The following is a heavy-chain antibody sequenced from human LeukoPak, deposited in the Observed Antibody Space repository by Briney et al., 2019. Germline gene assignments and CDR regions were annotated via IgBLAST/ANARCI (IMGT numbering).Heavy chain of an antibody. J-gene: IGHJ4*02. V-gene: IGHV3-23*01. CDR1: GFTFSSYA. CDR2: ISGSGGST. CDR3: AKAIAVAGTSLGY. D-gene: IGHD6-19*01. Sequence: GGSLRLSCAASGFTFSSYAMSWVRQAPGKGLEWVSAISGSGGSTYYADSVKGRFTISRDNSKDTLYLQMNSLRAEDTAVYYCAKAIAVAGTSLGYWGQGTLVTVSS.